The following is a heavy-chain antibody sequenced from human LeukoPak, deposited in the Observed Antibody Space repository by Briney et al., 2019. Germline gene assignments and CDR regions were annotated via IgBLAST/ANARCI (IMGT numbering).Heavy chain of an antibody. CDR1: GFTFSSYW. J-gene: IGHJ4*02. CDR3: AKDAYSGSYYLVVYFDY. V-gene: IGHV3-74*01. Sequence: PGGSLRLSCAASGFTFSSYWMHWVRQAPGKGLVWVSRINSDGSSTSYADSVKGRFTISRDNAKNTLYLQMNSLRAEDTAVYYCAKDAYSGSYYLVVYFDYWGQGTLVTVSS. CDR2: INSDGSST. D-gene: IGHD1-26*01.